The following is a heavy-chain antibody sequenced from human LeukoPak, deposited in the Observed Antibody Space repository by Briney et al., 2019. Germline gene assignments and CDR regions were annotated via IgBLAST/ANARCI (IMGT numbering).Heavy chain of an antibody. CDR3: ARATSFSDFWSGSLDY. CDR2: ISSSSSTI. J-gene: IGHJ4*02. D-gene: IGHD3-3*01. CDR1: GFTFSSYS. Sequence: PGGSLRLSRAASGFTFSSYSMNWVRQAPGKGLEWVSYISSSSSTIYYADSVKGRFTISRDNAKNSLYLQMNSLRAEDTAVYYCARATSFSDFWSGSLDYWGQGTLVTVSS. V-gene: IGHV3-48*01.